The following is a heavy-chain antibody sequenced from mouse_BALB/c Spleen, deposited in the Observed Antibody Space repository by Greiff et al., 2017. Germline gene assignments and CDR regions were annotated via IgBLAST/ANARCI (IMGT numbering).Heavy chain of an antibody. CDR1: GFTFSSYG. J-gene: IGHJ1*01. Sequence: EVKLMESGGDLVKPGGSLKLSCAASGFTFSSYGMSWVRQTPDKRLEWVATISSGGSYTYYPDSVTGRFTISRDNAKKTLYLQMSSLKSEDTAMYYCARPAEYYGSSYWYFDVWGAGTTVTVSS. CDR3: ARPAEYYGSSYWYFDV. D-gene: IGHD1-1*01. V-gene: IGHV5-6*01. CDR2: ISSGGSYT.